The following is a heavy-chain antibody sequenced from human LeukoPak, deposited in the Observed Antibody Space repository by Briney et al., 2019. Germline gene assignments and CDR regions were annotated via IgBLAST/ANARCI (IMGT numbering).Heavy chain of an antibody. CDR1: GFTFSSYS. D-gene: IGHD2-2*01. CDR2: ISSSSSYI. J-gene: IGHJ4*02. CDR3: ARIWGVVVPAAMDY. V-gene: IGHV3-21*01. Sequence: PGGSLRLSCAASGFTFSSYSMNWVRQAPGKGLEWVSSISSSSSYIYYADSVKGRFTISRDNAKNSLYLQMNSLRAEDTAVYYCARIWGVVVPAAMDYWGQGTLVTVSS.